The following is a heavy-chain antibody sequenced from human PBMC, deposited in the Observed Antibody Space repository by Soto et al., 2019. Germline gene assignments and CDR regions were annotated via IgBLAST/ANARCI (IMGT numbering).Heavy chain of an antibody. J-gene: IGHJ4*02. CDR3: ARGLAVLH. CDR2: INHSGST. CDR1: GGSFSGYY. Sequence: QVQLQQWGAGLLKPSETLSLTCAVYGGSFSGYYWSWIRQPPGKGLEWIGEINHSGSTNYNPSLKSRVTISVDTSKNQFSMKLSSVTAADTAVYYCARGLAVLHWGQGTLVTVSS. D-gene: IGHD6-19*01. V-gene: IGHV4-34*01.